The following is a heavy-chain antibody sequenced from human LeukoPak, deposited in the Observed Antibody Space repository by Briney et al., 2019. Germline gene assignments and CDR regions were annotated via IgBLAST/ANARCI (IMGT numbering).Heavy chain of an antibody. J-gene: IGHJ4*02. CDR1: GYTFTGYY. CDR3: ARDLYDFWSGSLDY. V-gene: IGHV1-2*02. Sequence: ASVKVSCKASGYTFTGYYMHWVRQAPGQGLEWMGWINPNSGGTNYAQKFQGRVTMTRDTSISTAYMELSRLRSDDTAVYYCARDLYDFWSGSLDYWGQGTLVTVSS. CDR2: INPNSGGT. D-gene: IGHD3-3*01.